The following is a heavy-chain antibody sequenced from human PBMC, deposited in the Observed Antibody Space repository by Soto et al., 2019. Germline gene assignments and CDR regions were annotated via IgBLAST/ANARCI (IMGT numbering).Heavy chain of an antibody. Sequence: SVEVCWEESRLGLESSSRRWAHQEHEQGLEWMGIINPSGGSTSYAQKFQGRVTMTRDTSTSTVYMELSSLRSEDTAVYYFVRGGYCRRTSCHHAPDIRGQAPLVTLSS. CDR1: RLGLESSS. D-gene: IGHD2-2*01. V-gene: IGHV1-46*02. J-gene: IGHJ4*02. CDR3: VRGGYCRRTSCHHAPDI. CDR2: INPSGGST.